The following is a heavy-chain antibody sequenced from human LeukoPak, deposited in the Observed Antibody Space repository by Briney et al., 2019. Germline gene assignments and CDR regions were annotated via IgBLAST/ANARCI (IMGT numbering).Heavy chain of an antibody. CDR1: GFTFSSYA. J-gene: IGHJ4*02. Sequence: GGSLRLSCAASGFTFSSYAMSWVRQAPGKGLEWVSAISGSGGSTYYADAVKGRFTISRDTSKNTLYLQMNSLRVEETAVYYCARDALAGTPNYWGQGTLVSVSS. D-gene: IGHD6-19*01. V-gene: IGHV3-23*01. CDR3: ARDALAGTPNY. CDR2: ISGSGGST.